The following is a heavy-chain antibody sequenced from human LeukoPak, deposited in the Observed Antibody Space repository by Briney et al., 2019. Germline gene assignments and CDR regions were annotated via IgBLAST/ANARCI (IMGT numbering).Heavy chain of an antibody. J-gene: IGHJ3*02. CDR1: GYSISSGYY. CDR2: IYHSGST. V-gene: IGHV4-38-2*01. Sequence: PSETLSLTCAVSGYSISSGYYWGWIRQPPGKGLEWIGSIYHSGSTYYNPSLKSRVTISVDTSKNQFSLKLSSVTAADTAVHYCARLFGGNMYYDFWSGYYGDAFDIWGQGTMVTVSS. CDR3: ARLFGGNMYYDFWSGYYGDAFDI. D-gene: IGHD3-3*01.